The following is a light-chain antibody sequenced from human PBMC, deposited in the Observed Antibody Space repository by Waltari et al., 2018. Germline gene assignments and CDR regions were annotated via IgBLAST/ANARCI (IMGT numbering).Light chain of an antibody. J-gene: IGKJ2*01. Sequence: DIQMTQFPATLSASVGDRVTITCRASHYISRWLAWYQQKPGKAPKRLISKASNLQSGVPSNFSGSGSGTEFTLTINSLLPDDFATYFCQHYHSPPYNFGQGTKLEIK. CDR1: HYISRW. CDR2: KAS. CDR3: QHYHSPPYN. V-gene: IGKV1-5*03.